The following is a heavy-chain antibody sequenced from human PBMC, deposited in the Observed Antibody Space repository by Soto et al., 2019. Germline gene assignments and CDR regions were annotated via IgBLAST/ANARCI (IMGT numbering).Heavy chain of an antibody. Sequence: GASVKVSCKASGYTFTSCDIHWVRQAPGQGLEWMGWMNPSTGNTGFAQKFQGRVTMTRNTAISTAYMELRSLTSEDTAVYYCARRKERSGPHYFDSWDQGTLVTVSS. CDR2: MNPSTGNT. V-gene: IGHV1-8*01. CDR3: ARRKERSGPHYFDS. J-gene: IGHJ4*02. CDR1: GYTFTSCD.